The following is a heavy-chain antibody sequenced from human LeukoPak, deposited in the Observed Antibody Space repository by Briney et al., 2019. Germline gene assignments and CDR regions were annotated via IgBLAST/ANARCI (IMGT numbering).Heavy chain of an antibody. J-gene: IGHJ4*02. CDR2: IYYSGST. CDR3: ARVVGNYYDSSGYYPYFDY. V-gene: IGHV4-31*03. CDR1: GGSISSGGYY. D-gene: IGHD3-22*01. Sequence: SETLSLTCTVSGGSISSGGYYWSWIRQHPGKGLEWIGYIYYSGSTYYNPSLKSRVTISVDTSKNQFSLKLSSVTAADTAVYYCARVVGNYYDSSGYYPYFDYWGQGTLVTLSS.